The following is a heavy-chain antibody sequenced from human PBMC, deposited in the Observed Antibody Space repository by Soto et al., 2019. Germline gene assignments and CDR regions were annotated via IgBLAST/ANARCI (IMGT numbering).Heavy chain of an antibody. CDR3: ASTLFGVAT. D-gene: IGHD3-3*01. J-gene: IGHJ4*02. CDR2: IYYSGST. V-gene: IGHV4-30-4*08. Sequence: SEARCLPRRGSVGAPSRGGYFVCRIRQPPGKGLEWIGYIYYSGSTYYNPSLKSRVTISVDTSKNQFSLKLSSVTAADTAVYYCASTLFGVATWGQGTLVTVSS. CDR1: VGAPSRGGYF.